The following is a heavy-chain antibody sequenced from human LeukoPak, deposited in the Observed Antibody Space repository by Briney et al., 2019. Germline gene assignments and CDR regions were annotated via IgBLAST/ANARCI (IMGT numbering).Heavy chain of an antibody. Sequence: GGSLRLSCAASGFTFSSYGMHWVRQAPGKGLEGVAFIRYDGSNKYYADSVKGRFTISRDNSKDTLYLQMNSLRAEDTAVYYCAKSHIVYCSGGSCYEVDYWGQGTLGTVSS. CDR1: GFTFSSYG. CDR2: IRYDGSNK. J-gene: IGHJ4*02. D-gene: IGHD2-15*01. CDR3: AKSHIVYCSGGSCYEVDY. V-gene: IGHV3-30*02.